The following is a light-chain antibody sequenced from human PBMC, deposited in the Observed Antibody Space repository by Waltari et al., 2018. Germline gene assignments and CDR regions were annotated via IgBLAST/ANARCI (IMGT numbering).Light chain of an antibody. Sequence: EIVLTQSPGTLSLSPGARATLSCRASQSVSRSLAWYQQKPGQAPRLLIYDASSRATGIPDRFSGSGSGTDFSLTISRVEPEDFAVYYCQMYVRLPATFGQGTKVEVK. J-gene: IGKJ1*01. CDR2: DAS. CDR3: QMYVRLPAT. V-gene: IGKV3-20*01. CDR1: QSVSRS.